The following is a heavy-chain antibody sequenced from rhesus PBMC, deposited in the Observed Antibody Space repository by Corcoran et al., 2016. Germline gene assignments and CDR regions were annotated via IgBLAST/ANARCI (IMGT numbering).Heavy chain of an antibody. CDR2: IHGSGSST. J-gene: IGHJ2*01. Sequence: QVHLQESGPGVVKPSETLSLTCAVSGGPISDSSRWSWIRQPPGKGLEWIGHIHGSGSSTNYNPSIKSRVTISKDTSKNQFSLELTSVTAADTAVYYCATLSTVYWYFDLWGPGTPITVSS. CDR3: ATLSTVYWYFDL. D-gene: IGHD4-23*01. CDR1: GGPISDSSR. V-gene: IGHV4S10*01.